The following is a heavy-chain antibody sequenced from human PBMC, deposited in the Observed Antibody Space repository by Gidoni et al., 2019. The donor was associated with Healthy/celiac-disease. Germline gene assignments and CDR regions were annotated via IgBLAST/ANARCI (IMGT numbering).Heavy chain of an antibody. D-gene: IGHD6-6*01. Sequence: EVQLVESGGGLVQPGRSLRLSCAASGFTFVAYAIHWVRQAPGKGLEWVSGISWNSGSIGYADSVKGRFTISRDNAKNSLYLQMNSLRAEDTALYYCAKGDSSSSGAFYYYYYMDVWGKGTTVTVSS. J-gene: IGHJ6*03. CDR3: AKGDSSSSGAFYYYYYMDV. CDR1: GFTFVAYA. CDR2: ISWNSGSI. V-gene: IGHV3-9*01.